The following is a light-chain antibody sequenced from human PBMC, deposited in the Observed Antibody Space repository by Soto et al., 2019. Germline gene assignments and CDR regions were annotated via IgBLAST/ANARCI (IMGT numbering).Light chain of an antibody. Sequence: EMVLTQSPDTLSLSPGERATLSCRASQSVSRNFLAWYQQKPGQAPRLLIYDAFNRATGIPARFSGSGSGTEFTLTISSLQSEDFAVYYCQQYNNWPRFGQGTKVDNK. CDR2: DAF. J-gene: IGKJ1*01. V-gene: IGKV3D-15*01. CDR3: QQYNNWPR. CDR1: QSVSRN.